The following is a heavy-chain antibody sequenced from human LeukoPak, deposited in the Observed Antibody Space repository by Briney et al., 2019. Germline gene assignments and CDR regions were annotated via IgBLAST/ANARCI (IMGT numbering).Heavy chain of an antibody. Sequence: GGSLRLSCAASGFTFSSYAMSWVRQAPGKGLEWVSAISGSGGSTYYADSVKGRFTISRDNSKNMLYLQMNSLRAEDTAVYYCASMVTQYYFDYWGPGTLVTVSS. CDR2: ISGSGGST. CDR3: ASMVTQYYFDY. CDR1: GFTFSSYA. D-gene: IGHD4-23*01. J-gene: IGHJ4*02. V-gene: IGHV3-23*01.